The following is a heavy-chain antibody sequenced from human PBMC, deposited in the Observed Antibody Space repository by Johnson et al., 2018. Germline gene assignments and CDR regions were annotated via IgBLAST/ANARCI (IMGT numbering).Heavy chain of an antibody. CDR3: AKVPTVTTWSDAFDI. D-gene: IGHD4-17*01. CDR2: ISYDGSNK. Sequence: QVQLVQSGGGVVQPGRSLRLSCAASGFTFSSYAMHWVRQAPGKGLEWVAVISYDGSNKYYADSVKGRLTISRDNSKNTLYLQMKSLRAEDTAVYYCAKVPTVTTWSDAFDIWGQGTMVTVSS. CDR1: GFTFSSYA. V-gene: IGHV3-30-3*01. J-gene: IGHJ3*02.